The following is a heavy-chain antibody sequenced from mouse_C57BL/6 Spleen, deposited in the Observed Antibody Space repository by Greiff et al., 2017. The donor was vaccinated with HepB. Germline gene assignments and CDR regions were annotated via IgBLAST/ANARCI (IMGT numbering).Heavy chain of an antibody. CDR1: GYTFTDYN. J-gene: IGHJ3*01. Sequence: EVQLVESGPELVKPGASVKMSCKASGYTFTDYNMHWVKQSHGKSLEWIGYINPNNGGTSYNQKFKGKATLTVNKSSSTAYMELRSLTSEDSAVYYCARGWLLQAWFAYWGQGTLVTVSA. CDR3: ARGWLLQAWFAY. V-gene: IGHV1-22*01. D-gene: IGHD2-3*01. CDR2: INPNNGGT.